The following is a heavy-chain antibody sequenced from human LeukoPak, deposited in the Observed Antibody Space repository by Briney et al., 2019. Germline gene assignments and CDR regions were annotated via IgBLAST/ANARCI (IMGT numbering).Heavy chain of an antibody. CDR3: ARQCSSTSCYPTSYYYGMDV. CDR1: GYTFTSYY. D-gene: IGHD2-2*01. V-gene: IGHV1-46*01. Sequence: ASVKVSCKASGYTFTSYYMHWVRQAPGQGLGWMGIINPSGGSTSYAQKFQGRVTMTRDTSTSTVYMELSSLRSEDTAVYYCARQCSSTSCYPTSYYYGMDVWGQGTTVTVSS. J-gene: IGHJ6*02. CDR2: INPSGGST.